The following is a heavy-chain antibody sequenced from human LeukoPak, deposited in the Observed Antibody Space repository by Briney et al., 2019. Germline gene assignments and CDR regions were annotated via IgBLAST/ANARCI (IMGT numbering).Heavy chain of an antibody. Sequence: PGGSLRLSCADSGFTFTGVCKNWVRQALGEGLEWVSSTSSSSSYIYYADSGKGRFTISRDNAKNSLDLQMNSLRAEDTAVYYCAREMTHYDSSGYYGYLDYWGQGTLVTVSS. J-gene: IGHJ4*02. CDR2: TSSSSSYI. CDR3: AREMTHYDSSGYYGYLDY. V-gene: IGHV3-21*01. CDR1: GFTFTGVC. D-gene: IGHD3-22*01.